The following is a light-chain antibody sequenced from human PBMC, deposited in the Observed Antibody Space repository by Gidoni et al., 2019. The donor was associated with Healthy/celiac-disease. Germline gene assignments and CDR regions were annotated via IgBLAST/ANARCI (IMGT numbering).Light chain of an antibody. CDR1: QSLLHSNGYNY. CDR3: MQALQTPPT. V-gene: IGKV2-28*01. CDR2: LGS. J-gene: IGKJ1*01. Sequence: IVMTQSPLSLPVTPGEPASISCRSSQSLLHSNGYNYLDWYLQKPGQSPQLLIDLGSNRASGVPDRCSGSGSGTDFTLKISRVEAEDVGVYYCMQALQTPPTFGQGTKVEIK.